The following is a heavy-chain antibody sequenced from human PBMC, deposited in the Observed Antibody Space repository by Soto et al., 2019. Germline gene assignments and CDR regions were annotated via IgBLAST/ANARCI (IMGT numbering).Heavy chain of an antibody. J-gene: IGHJ6*02. V-gene: IGHV4-31*03. Sequence: PSETLSLTCTVSGGSISSGGYYWSWIRQHPGKGLEWIGYIYYSGSTYYNPSLKRRVTISVDTSKNQFSLKLSSVTAADTAVYYCARGAVVVVDATVYYYYGMDVWGQGTTVTVSS. CDR2: IYYSGST. CDR1: GGSISSGGYY. D-gene: IGHD2-15*01. CDR3: ARGAVVVVDATVYYYYGMDV.